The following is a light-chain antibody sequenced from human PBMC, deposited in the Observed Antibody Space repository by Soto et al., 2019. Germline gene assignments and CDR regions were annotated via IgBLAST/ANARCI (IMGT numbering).Light chain of an antibody. CDR1: QSVSSY. CDR2: DAS. V-gene: IGKV3-11*01. J-gene: IGKJ3*01. Sequence: DIVLTQSPSTLSLSPGERATLSCRASQSVSSYLAWYQQKPGQAPRLLIYDASNRATGIPARFSGSGSGTDFNLTISSLEPEDFAVYYCQQHSNWTPVFTFGPGTKVDIK. CDR3: QQHSNWTPVFT.